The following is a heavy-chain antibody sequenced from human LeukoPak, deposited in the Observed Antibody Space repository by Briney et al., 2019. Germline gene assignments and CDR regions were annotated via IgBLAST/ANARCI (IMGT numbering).Heavy chain of an antibody. CDR1: GFTFSTYW. CDR2: IKQDGTEK. Sequence: GGSLRLSSAASGFTFSTYWMSWVRQAPGKGLEWVANIKQDGTEKYYVDSVKGRFTISRDNAKNSLYLQMNSLRAEDTAVYYCATNAATGIIDYWGQGILVTVSS. D-gene: IGHD6-13*01. J-gene: IGHJ4*02. CDR3: ATNAATGIIDY. V-gene: IGHV3-7*01.